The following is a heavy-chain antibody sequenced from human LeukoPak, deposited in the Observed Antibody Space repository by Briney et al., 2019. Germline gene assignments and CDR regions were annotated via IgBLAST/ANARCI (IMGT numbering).Heavy chain of an antibody. Sequence: GGSLRLSCAASGFTFSSYAMSWVRQAPGKGLEWVSAISGSGGSTYYADSVKGRFTISRDNSKNTLYLQMNSLRAEDTAVYYCAGASYSSGRTPLDYWGQGTLVTVSS. CDR3: AGASYSSGRTPLDY. CDR2: ISGSGGST. D-gene: IGHD6-19*01. J-gene: IGHJ4*02. CDR1: GFTFSSYA. V-gene: IGHV3-23*01.